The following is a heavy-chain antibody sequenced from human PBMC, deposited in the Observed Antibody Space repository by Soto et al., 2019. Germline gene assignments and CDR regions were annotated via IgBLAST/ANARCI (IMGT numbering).Heavy chain of an antibody. J-gene: IGHJ6*02. CDR2: TYYSGST. Sequence: SETLSLTCTVSGGSISSGDYYWSWIRQPPGKGLEWIGYTYYSGSTYYNPSLKSRVTISVDTSKNQFSLKLSSVTAADTAVYYCAREYSSFNYYYYGMDVWGQGTTVTVSS. CDR1: GGSISSGDYY. D-gene: IGHD6-6*01. V-gene: IGHV4-30-4*01. CDR3: AREYSSFNYYYYGMDV.